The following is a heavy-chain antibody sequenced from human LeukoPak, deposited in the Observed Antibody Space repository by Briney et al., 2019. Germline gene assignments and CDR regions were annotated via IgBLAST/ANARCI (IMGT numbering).Heavy chain of an antibody. V-gene: IGHV1-18*01. CDR1: GYTFTSYG. CDR2: ISAYNGNT. Sequence: RASVKVSCKASGYTFTSYGISWVRQAPGQGLEWMGWISAYNGNTNYAQKLQGRVTMTTDTSTSTAYMELRSLRSDDTAVYYCARDSGYSSSWYPNRFDYWGQGTLVTVSS. D-gene: IGHD6-13*01. J-gene: IGHJ4*02. CDR3: ARDSGYSSSWYPNRFDY.